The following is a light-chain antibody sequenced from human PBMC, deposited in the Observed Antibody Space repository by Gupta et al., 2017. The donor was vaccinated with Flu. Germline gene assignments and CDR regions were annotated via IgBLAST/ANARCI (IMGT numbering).Light chain of an antibody. J-gene: IGKJ1*01. CDR3: QQSYTNPLA. CDR2: AAS. CDR1: PRISVY. V-gene: IGKV1-39*01. Sequence: IHMTQSPPSLSASVGDTVTITCRASPRISVYLNWNQQQPGKAPKLLSYAASSLQSGVSSRFSGDGSGTDFTLTISSLQPEDFATYYCQQSYTNPLAFGQGTKVEVK.